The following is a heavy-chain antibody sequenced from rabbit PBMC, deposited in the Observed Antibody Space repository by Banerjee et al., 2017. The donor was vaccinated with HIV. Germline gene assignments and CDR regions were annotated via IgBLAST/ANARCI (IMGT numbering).Heavy chain of an antibody. Sequence: QEQLKETGGGLVQPGGSLTLSCKASGFDFSSYGVSWVRQAPGKGLEWIGCIGTGSGSTHYASWAKGRFTISKTSSTTVTLQMTSLTAADTATYFCARDAGYAGVGYATGSYYFNLWGQGTLVTVS. J-gene: IGHJ4*01. D-gene: IGHD4-2*01. CDR2: IGTGSGST. CDR3: ARDAGYAGVGYATGSYYFNL. CDR1: GFDFSSYG. V-gene: IGHV1S45*01.